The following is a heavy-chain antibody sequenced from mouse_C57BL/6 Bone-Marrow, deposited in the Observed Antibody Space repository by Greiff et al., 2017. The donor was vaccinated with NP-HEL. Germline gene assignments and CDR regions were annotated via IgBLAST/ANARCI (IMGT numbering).Heavy chain of an antibody. CDR2: IYPSDSET. D-gene: IGHD2-5*01. Sequence: QVQLQQPGAELVRPGSSVKLSCKASGYTFTSYWMDWVKQRPGQGLEWIGNIYPSDSETHYNQKFKDKATLTVDNSSSTAYMQLSSLTSEDSAVYYCARWGYYSKGYWYVDVWGTGTTVTVSS. CDR1: GYTFTSYW. J-gene: IGHJ1*03. V-gene: IGHV1-61*01. CDR3: ARWGYYSKGYWYVDV.